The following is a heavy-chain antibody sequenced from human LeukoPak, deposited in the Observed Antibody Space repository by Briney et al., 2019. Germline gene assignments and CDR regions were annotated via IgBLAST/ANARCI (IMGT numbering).Heavy chain of an antibody. CDR1: GFTFSSYW. V-gene: IGHV3-7*02. CDR2: IKQDGSEK. D-gene: IGHD5-24*01. J-gene: IGHJ4*02. Sequence: GGSLRLSCAASGFTFSSYWMSWVRQAPGKGLEWVANIKQDGSEKYYMDSVKGRFTISRDNAKNSLYLQMNSLGPEDTAVYYCASSMAYNCLDYWGQGTLVTVSS. CDR3: ASSMAYNCLDY.